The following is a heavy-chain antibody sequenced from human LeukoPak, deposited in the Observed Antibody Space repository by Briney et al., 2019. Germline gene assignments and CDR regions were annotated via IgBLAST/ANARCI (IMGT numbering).Heavy chain of an antibody. CDR3: ANSLRGYSYGTFDY. J-gene: IGHJ4*02. Sequence: GGSLRLSCAASGFTLSTYEMNWVRRAPGKGLEWVSYISTSGSITYYEGSVKGRFTVSRDNAKNSLFLQMNSLRAEDTAIYYCANSLRGYSYGTFDYWGQGTLVTVSS. D-gene: IGHD5-18*01. V-gene: IGHV3-48*03. CDR1: GFTLSTYE. CDR2: ISTSGSIT.